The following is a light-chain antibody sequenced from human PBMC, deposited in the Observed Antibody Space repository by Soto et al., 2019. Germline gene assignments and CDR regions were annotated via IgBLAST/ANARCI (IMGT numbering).Light chain of an antibody. CDR1: SSDLAIYNY. J-gene: IGLJ1*01. V-gene: IGLV2-14*01. Sequence: QSALTQPASVSGSPGQSITISCTGTSSDLAIYNYVSWYQQQPGKAPKLMIYQVTNRPSGVSNRFSGSRSGNTSSLTISGLQDEDEADYYCSSYTASSNYVFVTGTKLTVL. CDR3: SSYTASSNYV. CDR2: QVT.